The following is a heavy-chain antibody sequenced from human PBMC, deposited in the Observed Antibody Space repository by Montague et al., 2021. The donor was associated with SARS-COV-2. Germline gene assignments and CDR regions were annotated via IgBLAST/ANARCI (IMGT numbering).Heavy chain of an antibody. Sequence: CAISGDSVADYNVSWNRIRQSPSTGLELLGRTYYRSRWFDHYEVSMKGRISIKADTSKNQFSLELDSVTPEDTAVYYCARGDGLGPYTGYAFDIWGQGTLVTVSS. CDR2: TYYRSRWFD. D-gene: IGHD3-16*01. CDR3: ARGDGLGPYTGYAFDI. CDR1: GDSVADYNVS. V-gene: IGHV6-1*01. J-gene: IGHJ3*02.